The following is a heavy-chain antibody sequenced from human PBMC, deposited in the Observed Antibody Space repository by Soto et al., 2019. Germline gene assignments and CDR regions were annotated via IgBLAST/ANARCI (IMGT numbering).Heavy chain of an antibody. CDR2: ISYDGSNK. Sequence: GGSLRLSCAASGFTFSSYGMHWVRQAPGKGLEWVAIISYDGSNKYYGDSVKGRFTISRDNSKNTLYPQMNSLSAEDTAVYYCARVPGTTRYWDYWGQGAQVTVSS. J-gene: IGHJ4*02. CDR1: GFTFSSYG. D-gene: IGHD3-10*01. CDR3: ARVPGTTRYWDY. V-gene: IGHV3-30*03.